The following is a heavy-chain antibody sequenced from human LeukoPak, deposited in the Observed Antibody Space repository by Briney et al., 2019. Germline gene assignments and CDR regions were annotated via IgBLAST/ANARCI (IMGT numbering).Heavy chain of an antibody. D-gene: IGHD1-26*01. V-gene: IGHV1-2*02. J-gene: IGHJ4*02. Sequence: ASVKVSCKDSGYTFTGYYMHWVRQAPGQGLEWMGWINPNSGGTNYAQKFQGRVTMTRDTSISTAYMELSRLRSDDTAVYYCARRASDSGSYDYWGQGTLVTVSS. CDR1: GYTFTGYY. CDR2: INPNSGGT. CDR3: ARRASDSGSYDY.